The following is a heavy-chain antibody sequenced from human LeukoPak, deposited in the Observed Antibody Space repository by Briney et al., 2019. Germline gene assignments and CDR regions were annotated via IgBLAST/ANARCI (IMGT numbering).Heavy chain of an antibody. V-gene: IGHV4-61*02. D-gene: IGHD5-18*01. CDR3: ARERTSDTAIDY. Sequence: PSETLSLTCTVSGGSISSGGYYWSWIRQPAGKGLEWIGRIYTSGSTNYNPSLKSRVTISVDTSKNQFSLKLSSVTAADTAVYYCARERTSDTAIDYWGQGTLVTVSS. CDR1: GGSISSGGYY. CDR2: IYTSGST. J-gene: IGHJ4*02.